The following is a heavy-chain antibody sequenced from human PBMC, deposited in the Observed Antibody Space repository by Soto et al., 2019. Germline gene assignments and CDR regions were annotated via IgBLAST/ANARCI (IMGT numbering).Heavy chain of an antibody. J-gene: IGHJ3*02. Sequence: GGSLRLSCAASGFTFSDYYMSWIRQAPGKGLEWVSYISSSGSTIYYADSVKGRFTISRDNAKNSLYLQMNSLRAEDTAVYYCASGLRYFDWLLPNDAFDIWGQGTMVTVSS. D-gene: IGHD3-9*01. CDR3: ASGLRYFDWLLPNDAFDI. V-gene: IGHV3-11*01. CDR2: ISSSGSTI. CDR1: GFTFSDYY.